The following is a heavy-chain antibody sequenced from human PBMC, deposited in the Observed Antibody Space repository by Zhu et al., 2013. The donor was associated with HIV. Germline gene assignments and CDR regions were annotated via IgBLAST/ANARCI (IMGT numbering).Heavy chain of an antibody. D-gene: IGHD5-18*01. CDR2: IIPIFGTA. CDR1: GGTFSSYA. V-gene: IGHV1-69*12. Sequence: QVQLVQSGAEVKKPGSSVKVSCKASGGTFSSYAISWVRQAPGQGLEWMGGIIPIFGTANYAQKFQGRVTITADESTSTAYMELSSLRSEDTAVYYCAREPSRVDTAMVSYYYYYGMDVWGRRDHGHRLL. J-gene: IGHJ6*02. CDR3: AREPSRVDTAMVSYYYYYGMDV.